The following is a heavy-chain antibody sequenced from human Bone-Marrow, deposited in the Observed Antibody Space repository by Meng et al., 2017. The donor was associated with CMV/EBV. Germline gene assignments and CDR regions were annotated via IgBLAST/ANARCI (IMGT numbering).Heavy chain of an antibody. Sequence: GSLRLPCSVSGGPISSSSYYWGWIRQPPGKGLEWIGSIYYSGSTYYNPSLKSRVTISVDTSKNQFSLKLSSVTAADTAVYYCARDHGGSYGAFDIWGQGTMVTVSS. CDR2: IYYSGST. J-gene: IGHJ3*02. D-gene: IGHD1-26*01. V-gene: IGHV4-39*07. CDR3: ARDHGGSYGAFDI. CDR1: GGPISSSSYY.